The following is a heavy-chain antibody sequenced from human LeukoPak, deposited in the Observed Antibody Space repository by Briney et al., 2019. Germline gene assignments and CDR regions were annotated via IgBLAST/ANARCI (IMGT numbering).Heavy chain of an antibody. Sequence: ASVKVSCKASGYTFTGYYMHWVRQAPGQGLEWMGWINHNSGGTNDAQKFQGRVTMTRDTSISTAYMELSRLRSDDTAVYYCARTGRLRFTGGFDIWGQGTMVTVSS. D-gene: IGHD4-17*01. J-gene: IGHJ3*02. CDR1: GYTFTGYY. CDR3: ARTGRLRFTGGFDI. CDR2: INHNSGGT. V-gene: IGHV1-2*02.